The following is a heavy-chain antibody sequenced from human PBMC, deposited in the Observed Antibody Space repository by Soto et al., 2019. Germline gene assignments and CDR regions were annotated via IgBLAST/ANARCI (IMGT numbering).Heavy chain of an antibody. Sequence: PGGSLRLSCAASGFTFSSYWMHWVRQAPGKGLVWVSRINSYGSSTSYADSVKGRFTISRDNAKNTLYLQMNSLRAEDTAVYYCARMWAVAGLYYYYGMDVWGQGTTVTVSS. CDR1: GFTFSSYW. V-gene: IGHV3-74*01. CDR2: INSYGSST. J-gene: IGHJ6*02. D-gene: IGHD6-19*01. CDR3: ARMWAVAGLYYYYGMDV.